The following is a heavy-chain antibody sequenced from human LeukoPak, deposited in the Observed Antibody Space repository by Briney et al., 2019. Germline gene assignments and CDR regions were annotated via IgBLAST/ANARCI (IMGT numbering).Heavy chain of an antibody. CDR2: IYPGDSDT. V-gene: IGHV5-51*01. D-gene: IGHD4-17*01. J-gene: IGHJ1*01. CDR3: ARLYGAQPQLEYFQH. Sequence: HGESLKISCKGSGYSFTSYWIGWVRQMPGKGLEWMGIIYPGDSDTRYSPSFQGQVTISADKSISTAYLQWSSLKASDTAMYYCARLYGAQPQLEYFQHWGQGTLVTVSS. CDR1: GYSFTSYW.